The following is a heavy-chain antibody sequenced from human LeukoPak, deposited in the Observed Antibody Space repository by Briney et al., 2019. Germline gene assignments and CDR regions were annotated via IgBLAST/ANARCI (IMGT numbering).Heavy chain of an antibody. CDR3: ARGIAVAGTDY. D-gene: IGHD6-19*01. CDR2: VSYDGSNK. J-gene: IGHJ4*02. Sequence: GGSLRLSCAASGFTFSSYAMHWVRQAPGKGLEWVAVVSYDGSNKYYADSVKGRFTISRDNSKNTLYLQMNSLRAEDTAVYYCARGIAVAGTDYWGQGTLVTVSS. V-gene: IGHV3-30-3*01. CDR1: GFTFSSYA.